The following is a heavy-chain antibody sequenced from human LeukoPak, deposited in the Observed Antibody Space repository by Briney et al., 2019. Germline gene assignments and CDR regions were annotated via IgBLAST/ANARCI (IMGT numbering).Heavy chain of an antibody. CDR1: GFTFSTYW. V-gene: IGHV3-74*01. CDR2: INSDESRT. J-gene: IGHJ6*03. D-gene: IGHD3-10*01. CDR3: ARGGSPIYYYYMDV. Sequence: GGSLRLSCAASGFTFSTYWMHWVRQAPGKGLTWVSRINSDESRTSYADSVKGRFTISRDNAKNTLYLQMNSLRSEDTAVYFCARGGSPIYYYYMDVWGKGITVTISS.